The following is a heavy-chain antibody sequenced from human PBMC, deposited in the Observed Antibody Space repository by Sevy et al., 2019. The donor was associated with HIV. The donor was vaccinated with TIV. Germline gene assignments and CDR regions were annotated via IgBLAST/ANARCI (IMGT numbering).Heavy chain of an antibody. Sequence: SETLSLTCTVSGGSISSGDYYWSWIRQPPGKGLEWIGYIYYSGSTYYNPSLKSRVTISVDTSKNQFSLKLSSVTAADTAVYYCARDPGDDYSNSRWYFDLWGRRTLVTVSS. V-gene: IGHV4-30-4*01. CDR2: IYYSGST. D-gene: IGHD4-4*01. CDR1: GGSISSGDYY. J-gene: IGHJ2*01. CDR3: ARDPGDDYSNSRWYFDL.